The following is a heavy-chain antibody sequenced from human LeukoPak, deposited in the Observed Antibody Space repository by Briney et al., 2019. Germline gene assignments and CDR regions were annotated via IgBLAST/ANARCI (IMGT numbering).Heavy chain of an antibody. J-gene: IGHJ5*02. CDR2: FDPEVGET. CDR3: ATDLLARGLKTFDP. CDR1: GNSLTLSELS. Sequence: ASVKVSCKVSGNSLTLSELSMHWVRQSPGIGLEWLVGFDPEVGETIYAQEFQGRLTMTEDTTTDTAYMELSSLRSEDTAIYYCATDLLARGLKTFDPWGQGTLVTVSS. V-gene: IGHV1-24*01.